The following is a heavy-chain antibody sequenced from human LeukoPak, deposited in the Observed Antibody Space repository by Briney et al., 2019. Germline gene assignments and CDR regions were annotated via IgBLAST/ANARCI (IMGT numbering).Heavy chain of an antibody. D-gene: IGHD6-19*01. Sequence: GGSLRLSCAASGFTLSSYSMNWVRQAPGKGLEWVSYISSGSTTIYYADSVKGRFTISRDNAKNSLYLQMNSLRAEDTAVYYCARDVEQWLVRVYYFDYWGQGTLVTVSS. CDR2: ISSGSTTI. CDR3: ARDVEQWLVRVYYFDY. V-gene: IGHV3-48*01. CDR1: GFTLSSYS. J-gene: IGHJ4*02.